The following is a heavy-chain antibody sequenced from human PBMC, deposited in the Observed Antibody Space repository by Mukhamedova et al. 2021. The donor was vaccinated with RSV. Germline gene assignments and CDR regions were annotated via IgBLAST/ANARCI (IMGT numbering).Heavy chain of an antibody. Sequence: GYAQKFQGRVTMTRNTSISTAYMELSSLRSEDTAVYYCARGIPTTVSLIDYWGQGTLVTVSS. D-gene: IGHD4-17*01. J-gene: IGHJ4*02. CDR3: ARGIPTTVSLIDY. V-gene: IGHV1-8*01.